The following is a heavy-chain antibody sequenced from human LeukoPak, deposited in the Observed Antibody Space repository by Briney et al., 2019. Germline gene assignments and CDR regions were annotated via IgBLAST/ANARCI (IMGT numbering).Heavy chain of an antibody. CDR3: ARVGGIVGANWLDP. V-gene: IGHV4-30-2*01. Sequence: SETLSLTCADSGGSISSGGYSWSWIRQPPGKGLEWIGYIYHSGSTYYNPSLKSRVTISVDRSKNQFSLKLSSVTAADTAVYYCARVGGIVGANWLDPWGQGTLVTVSS. D-gene: IGHD1-26*01. J-gene: IGHJ5*02. CDR1: GGSISSGGYS. CDR2: IYHSGST.